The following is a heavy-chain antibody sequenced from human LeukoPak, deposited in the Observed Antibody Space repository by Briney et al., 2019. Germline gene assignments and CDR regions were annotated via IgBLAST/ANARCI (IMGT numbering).Heavy chain of an antibody. Sequence: PSETLSLTCTVSGGSISTNYYWSWIRQHPGKGLEWIGEINHSGSTNYNPSLKSRVTISVDTSKNQFSLKLSSVTAADTAVYYCARIAAAARRGWFDPWGQGTLVTVSS. CDR2: INHSGST. V-gene: IGHV4-34*01. CDR3: ARIAAAARRGWFDP. D-gene: IGHD6-13*01. CDR1: GGSISTNYY. J-gene: IGHJ5*02.